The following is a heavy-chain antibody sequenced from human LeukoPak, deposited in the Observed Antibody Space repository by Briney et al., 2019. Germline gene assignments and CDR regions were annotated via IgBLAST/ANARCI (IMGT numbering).Heavy chain of an antibody. J-gene: IGHJ2*01. D-gene: IGHD3-3*01. CDR2: IYYSGST. CDR3: ARHVLSGYLNYWYFDL. CDR1: GGSISSSSYY. V-gene: IGHV4-39*01. Sequence: RTSETLSLTSTVSGGSISSSSYYWGGIRQPPGNGLEWIGGIYYSGSTYYNLSLKSRVTISVDTSKNQFSLKLSSVTAADTAVYYCARHVLSGYLNYWYFDLWGRGTLVTVSS.